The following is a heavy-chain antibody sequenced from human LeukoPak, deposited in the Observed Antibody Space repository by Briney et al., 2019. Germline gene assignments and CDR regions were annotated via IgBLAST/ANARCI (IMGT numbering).Heavy chain of an antibody. CDR2: IYSDGTT. CDR3: ARCTVYYYMDV. CDR1: GFTVSSIY. V-gene: IGHV3-53*01. Sequence: GGSLRLSCAASGFTVSSIYMSWVRQAPGKGPDWVSVIYSDGTTYYADSVKGRFTISRDNSKNTLYLQMNNLRAEDTAVYCCARCTVYYYMDVWGKRTTVTVSS. J-gene: IGHJ6*03. D-gene: IGHD4-17*01.